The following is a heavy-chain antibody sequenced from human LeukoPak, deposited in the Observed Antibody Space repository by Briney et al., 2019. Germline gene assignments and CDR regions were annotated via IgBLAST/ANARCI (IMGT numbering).Heavy chain of an antibody. CDR1: GGSNNSYY. CDR2: THPSGNT. Sequence: SETLSLTCTVSGGSNNSYYWSWIRQPPGKGLEWIGYTHPSGNTNYSPSLKSRVTISIDMSRNQFSLKLSSVTAADTAVYYCARLSQTPAYYDTSVYYYLGYWGQGTLVTVSS. V-gene: IGHV4-4*09. J-gene: IGHJ4*02. CDR3: ARLSQTPAYYDTSVYYYLGY. D-gene: IGHD3-22*01.